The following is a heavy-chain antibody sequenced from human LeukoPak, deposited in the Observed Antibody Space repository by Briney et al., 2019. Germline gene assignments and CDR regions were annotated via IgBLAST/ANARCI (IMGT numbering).Heavy chain of an antibody. D-gene: IGHD2-2*01. CDR2: IWDDGSNQ. CDR1: GFTFSSYG. J-gene: IGHJ6*02. CDR3: AREWGYCSSPSCYSDGIDV. V-gene: IGHV3-33*01. Sequence: GGSLRLSCAASGFTFSSYGMHWVRQAPGKGLEWVAVIWDDGSNQYYADSVKGRFTISRDNSKNTLYLHMNSLRAEDTAVYYCAREWGYCSSPSCYSDGIDVWGQGTTVTVSS.